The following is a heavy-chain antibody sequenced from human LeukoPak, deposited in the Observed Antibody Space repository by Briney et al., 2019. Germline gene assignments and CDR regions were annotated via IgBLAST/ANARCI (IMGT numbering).Heavy chain of an antibody. CDR3: ARGGYSCNYYYYYYMDV. CDR2: IIPIFGTA. J-gene: IGHJ6*03. CDR1: GGTFSSYA. V-gene: IGHV1-69*13. Sequence: SVKVSCKASGGTFSSYAISWVRQAPGQGLEWMGGIIPIFGTANYAQKFQGRVTITADESTSTAYMELSSLRSEDTAVYYCARGGYSCNYYYYYYMDVWGKGTTVTISS. D-gene: IGHD5-18*01.